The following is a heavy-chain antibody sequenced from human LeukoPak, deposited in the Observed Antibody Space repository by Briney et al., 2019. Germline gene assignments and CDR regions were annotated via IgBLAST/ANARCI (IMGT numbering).Heavy chain of an antibody. J-gene: IGHJ5*02. Sequence: GGSLRLSCVVSGFTFSSYAMNWVRQAPGKGLEWVSAVSGSGSSTYFADSVRGRFTISRDNSKNTLYLQMNSLRAEDTAVYYCARGQDIVVFDPWGQGTLVTVSS. CDR1: GFTFSSYA. CDR2: VSGSGSST. V-gene: IGHV3-23*01. CDR3: ARGQDIVVFDP. D-gene: IGHD2-15*01.